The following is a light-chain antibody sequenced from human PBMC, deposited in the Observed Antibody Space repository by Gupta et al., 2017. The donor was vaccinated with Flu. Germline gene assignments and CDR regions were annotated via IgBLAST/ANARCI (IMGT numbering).Light chain of an antibody. CDR2: RNN. V-gene: IGLV1-47*01. J-gene: IGLJ1*01. CDR3: AAVDASRSGYV. Sequence: SVLTQPPSASGTPGQRVTNSCSGSSSNLGSNYVTWYPQLPGTAPNLLIYRNNRRRSAAPARFSGSKSATSASMAISWLQAEEDADYYCAAVDASRSGYVFGTGIKLTVL. CDR1: SSNLGSNY.